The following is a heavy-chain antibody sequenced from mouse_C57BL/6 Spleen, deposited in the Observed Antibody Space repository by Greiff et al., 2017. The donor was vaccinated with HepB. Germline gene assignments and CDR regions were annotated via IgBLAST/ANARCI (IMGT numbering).Heavy chain of an antibody. V-gene: IGHV1-19*01. CDR2: INPYNGGT. J-gene: IGHJ1*03. CDR1: GYTFTDYY. Sequence: VQLQQSGPVLVKPGASVKMSCKASGYTFTDYYMNWVKQSHGKSLEWIGVINPYNGGTSYNQKFKGKATLTVDKSSSTAYMELNSLTSEDSAVYYCAREFITTVVATGYFDVWGTGTTVTVSS. CDR3: AREFITTVVATGYFDV. D-gene: IGHD1-1*01.